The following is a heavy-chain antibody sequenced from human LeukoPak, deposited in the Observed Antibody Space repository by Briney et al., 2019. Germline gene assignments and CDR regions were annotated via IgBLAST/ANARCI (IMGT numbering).Heavy chain of an antibody. D-gene: IGHD6-19*01. CDR2: INPSGGST. CDR1: GYTFTSYY. Sequence: ASVKVSCKASGYTFTSYYVHWVRQAPGEGLEWMGIINPSGGSTIYAQKFQGRVTMTWDMSTSTVYMELSSLRSEDTAVHYCARSHYSRGWEYFDYWGQGTLVTVSS. CDR3: ARSHYSRGWEYFDY. V-gene: IGHV1-46*01. J-gene: IGHJ4*02.